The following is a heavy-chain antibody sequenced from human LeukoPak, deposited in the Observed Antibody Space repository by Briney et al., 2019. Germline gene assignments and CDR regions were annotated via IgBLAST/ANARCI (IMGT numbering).Heavy chain of an antibody. D-gene: IGHD5-18*01. CDR1: GFTFSSYG. J-gene: IGHJ4*02. CDR3: ATCGYTYGLYFDY. CDR2: ISYDGSNK. Sequence: GGSLRLSCAASGFTFSSYGMHWVRQAPGKGLEWVAVISYDGSNKDFADSLKGRFTISRDNAKNSLYLQMNSLRAEDTAVYYCATCGYTYGLYFDYWGQGTLVTVSS. V-gene: IGHV3-30*03.